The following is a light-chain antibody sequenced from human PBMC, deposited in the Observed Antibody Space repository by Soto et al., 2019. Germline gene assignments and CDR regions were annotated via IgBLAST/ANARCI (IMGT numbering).Light chain of an antibody. CDR1: QSISSY. CDR2: AAS. Sequence: DIQMTQSPSSLSASVGDRVTITCRASQSISSYLNWYQQKPGKAPKLLIHAASSLESGVPPRFNGSRSETEFTLTISSLQPEDFATYYCQQSYSTPLTFGGGTKVDIK. CDR3: QQSYSTPLT. V-gene: IGKV1-39*01. J-gene: IGKJ4*01.